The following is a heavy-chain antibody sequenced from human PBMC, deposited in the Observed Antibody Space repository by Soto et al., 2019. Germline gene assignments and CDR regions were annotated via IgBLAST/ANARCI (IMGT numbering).Heavy chain of an antibody. D-gene: IGHD3-10*01. J-gene: IGHJ6*02. Sequence: GGSLRLSCAASGVTFSSYGMHWVRQAPGKGLEWVAVISYDGSNKYYADSVKGRFTISRDNSKNTLYLQMNSLRAEDTAVYYCAKTYYYGSGSYGYYYGMDVWGQGTTVTVPS. CDR1: GVTFSSYG. CDR3: AKTYYYGSGSYGYYYGMDV. V-gene: IGHV3-30*18. CDR2: ISYDGSNK.